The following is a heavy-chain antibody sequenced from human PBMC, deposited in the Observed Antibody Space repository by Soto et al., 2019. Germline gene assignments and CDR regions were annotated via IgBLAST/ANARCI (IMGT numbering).Heavy chain of an antibody. V-gene: IGHV3-23*01. J-gene: IGHJ4*02. D-gene: IGHD2-15*01. CDR3: ATQLRVVVAAPLVLGY. CDR2: ISGSGGST. CDR1: GFTFSSYA. Sequence: GGSLRLSCAASGFTFSSYAMSWVRQAPGKGLEWVSAISGSGGSTYYADSVKGRFSISRDNSKNTLYLQMNSLSAEDTAVYYCATQLRVVVAAPLVLGYWGQGTLVTVSS.